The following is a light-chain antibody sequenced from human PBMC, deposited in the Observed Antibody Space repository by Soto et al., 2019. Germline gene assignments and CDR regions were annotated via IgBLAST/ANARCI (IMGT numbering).Light chain of an antibody. CDR2: AAS. V-gene: IGKV1-39*01. J-gene: IGKJ4*01. CDR3: QQSYSTPRDT. CDR1: QSISSY. Sequence: DIQMTQSPSSLSASVGDRVTITCRASQSISSYLNWYQQKPGKAPKLLIYAASSLQSGVPSRFSGGGSGTDFTLTISSLQPEDFATYYCQQSYSTPRDTFGGGTKVEIK.